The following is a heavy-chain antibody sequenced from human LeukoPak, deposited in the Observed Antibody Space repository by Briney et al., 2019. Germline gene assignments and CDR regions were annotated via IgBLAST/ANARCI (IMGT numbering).Heavy chain of an antibody. Sequence: SVKVSCKVSGYTLTELSMHWVRQAPGKGLEWMGGIIPIFGTANYAQKFQGRVTITADESTSTAYMELSSLRSEDTAVYYCARDEGWFDPWGQGTLVTVSS. V-gene: IGHV1-69*13. CDR3: ARDEGWFDP. J-gene: IGHJ5*02. CDR2: IIPIFGTA. CDR1: GYTLTELS.